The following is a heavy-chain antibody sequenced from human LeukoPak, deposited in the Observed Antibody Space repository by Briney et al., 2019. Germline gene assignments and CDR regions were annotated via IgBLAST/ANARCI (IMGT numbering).Heavy chain of an antibody. V-gene: IGHV3-21*01. D-gene: IGHD3-22*01. CDR1: GFTLSSYS. CDR2: ISSSSSYM. CDR3: ARGSRNHYDGSGYYHY. J-gene: IGHJ4*02. Sequence: GGSLRLSCAASGFTLSSYSMTWVRQAPGKGLEWVSFISSSSSYMYYAESVKGRFTMSRDNAKNSLYLQMNSLRAEDTAVYYCARGSRNHYDGSGYYHYWGQGTLVTVSS.